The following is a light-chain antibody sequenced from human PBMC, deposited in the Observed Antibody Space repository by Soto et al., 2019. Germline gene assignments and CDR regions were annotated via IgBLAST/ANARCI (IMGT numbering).Light chain of an antibody. CDR1: QNIRDY. V-gene: IGKV1-39*01. CDR3: QQNYNTPLT. CDR2: SAS. J-gene: IGKJ4*01. Sequence: DIQMTQSPSSLSASVGDRVTITCRTSQNIRDYLVWYHQRPGKAPNLLITSASVLESGVPSRFSGSGSGTDYALTISSLQPEDFGTYYCQQNYNTPLTFGGGTKVEIK.